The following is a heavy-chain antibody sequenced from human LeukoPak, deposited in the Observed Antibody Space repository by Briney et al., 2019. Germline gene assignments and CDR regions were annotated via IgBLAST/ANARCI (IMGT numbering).Heavy chain of an antibody. CDR1: GYTFTSYG. V-gene: IGHV1-18*01. CDR3: ARGRLLRFLEWLLPDAFDI. D-gene: IGHD3-3*01. J-gene: IGHJ3*02. Sequence: ASVKVSCKASGYTFTSYGISWVRQAPGQGLEWMGWISAYNGNTNYAQKLQGRVTMTTDTSTSTAYMELRSLRSDDTAVYYCARGRLLRFLEWLLPDAFDIWGQGTMVTVSS. CDR2: ISAYNGNT.